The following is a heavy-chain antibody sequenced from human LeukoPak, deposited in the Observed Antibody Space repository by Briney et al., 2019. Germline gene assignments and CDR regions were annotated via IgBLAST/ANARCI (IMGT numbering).Heavy chain of an antibody. CDR2: INPSGGST. V-gene: IGHV1-46*01. D-gene: IGHD3-22*01. J-gene: IGHJ4*02. CDR3: ARDAAIFHSGGYYYLW. CDR1: GYTFTSYY. Sequence: VASVKVSCKASGYTFTSYYMHWVRQAPGQGLEWMGIINPSGGSTSYAQKFQGRVTMTRDTSTSTVYMELSSLRSEDTAIYYCARDAAIFHSGGYYYLWWGQGTLVTVSS.